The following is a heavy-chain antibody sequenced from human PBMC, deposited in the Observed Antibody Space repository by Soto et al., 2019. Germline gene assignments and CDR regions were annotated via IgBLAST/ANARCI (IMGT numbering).Heavy chain of an antibody. D-gene: IGHD1-26*01. CDR2: IRRMGYGGTR. Sequence: GGSLRLSCTASGFSFGDYTVSWFRQAPGKGLEWVGFIRRMGYGGTREYAASVKDRFTISRDDSKSIAYLQMNSLKTEDTAVYYCSREVPSGNYYYFYGMDVWGQGTTVTVSS. J-gene: IGHJ6*02. V-gene: IGHV3-49*03. CDR1: GFSFGDYT. CDR3: SREVPSGNYYYFYGMDV.